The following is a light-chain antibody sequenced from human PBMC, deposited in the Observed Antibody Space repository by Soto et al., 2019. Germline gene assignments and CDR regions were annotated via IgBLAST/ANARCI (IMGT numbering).Light chain of an antibody. J-gene: IGKJ5*01. CDR3: QHRNNCPLT. Sequence: EIVLTQSPATLSSTPGESATLSCRASQSVSSYLAWDQQKAGQAPRLLIYDASNRDTGIPARFSGSGSGTDSTLTISSQQPEDFALYFCQHRNNCPLTFGQGTPVEIK. CDR1: QSVSSY. V-gene: IGKV3-11*01. CDR2: DAS.